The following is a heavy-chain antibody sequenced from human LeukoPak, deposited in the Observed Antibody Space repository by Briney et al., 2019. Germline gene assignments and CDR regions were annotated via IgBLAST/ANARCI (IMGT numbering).Heavy chain of an antibody. CDR3: ASDPLNILTGYN. Sequence: ASVKVSCKASGGTFSSYAISWVRQAPGQGLEWMGGIIPVFGTANYAQKIQGRVTITADESTSTAYMELSSLRSEDTAVYYCASDPLNILTGYNWGQGTLVTVSS. V-gene: IGHV1-69*01. CDR1: GGTFSSYA. D-gene: IGHD3-9*01. J-gene: IGHJ4*02. CDR2: IIPVFGTA.